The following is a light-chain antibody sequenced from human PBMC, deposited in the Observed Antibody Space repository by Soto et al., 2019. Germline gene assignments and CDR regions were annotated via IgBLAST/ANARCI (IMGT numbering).Light chain of an antibody. CDR3: QQYNNWPAEIT. CDR1: QSVRTK. Sequence: ETLMTQSPATLSVSPGARAPLSCRASQSVRTKVAWYQQTPGQAPRLLIYGASSRATGIPARFSGSGSGTEFTLTISSLQSEDSAVYYCQQYNNWPAEITFGQGTRLEIK. CDR2: GAS. J-gene: IGKJ5*01. V-gene: IGKV3D-15*01.